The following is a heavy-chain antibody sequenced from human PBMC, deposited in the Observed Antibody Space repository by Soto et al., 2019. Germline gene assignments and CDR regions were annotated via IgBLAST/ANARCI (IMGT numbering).Heavy chain of an antibody. CDR3: ARGQGEYCSGGSCYANYYYHGLDV. J-gene: IGHJ6*02. D-gene: IGHD2-15*01. Sequence: XSGKVSFKASCYRFNTYGITWVRQAPGQGLEWMGWITAYNGHTNSAQKLQDRVTMATDISTSTAYMELRSLRSDDTAVYYCARGQGEYCSGGSCYANYYYHGLDVWGQGTTVTVSS. CDR1: CYRFNTYG. V-gene: IGHV1-18*01. CDR2: ITAYNGHT.